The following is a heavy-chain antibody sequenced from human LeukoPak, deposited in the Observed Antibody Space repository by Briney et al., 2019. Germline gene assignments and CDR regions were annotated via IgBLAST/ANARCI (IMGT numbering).Heavy chain of an antibody. J-gene: IGHJ4*02. CDR1: AFTFSSYA. D-gene: IGHD6-19*01. CDR2: ISGSGGST. Sequence: PGGSLRLSCAASAFTFSSYAMSWVRQAPGKGLEWVSAISGSGGSTYYADSVKGRFTISRDNSKNTLYLQMNSLRVEDTAEYYCAKDASSGWYEGPFDYWGQRTLVTVSS. V-gene: IGHV3-23*01. CDR3: AKDASSGWYEGPFDY.